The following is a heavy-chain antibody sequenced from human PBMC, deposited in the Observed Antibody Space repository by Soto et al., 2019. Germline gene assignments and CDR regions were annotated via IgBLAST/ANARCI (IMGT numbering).Heavy chain of an antibody. D-gene: IGHD2-15*01. V-gene: IGHV5-51*01. J-gene: IGHJ6*02. CDR2: IYPTDSDS. CDR1: EYSFANYW. CDR3: ARSYCSGGACYSGKYYYYFATDV. Sequence: GESLKISCKGSEYSFANYWIGWVRQTPGKGLEWMGSIYPTDSDSKYSPSFQGQVTISADKSISTAYLQWSSLKASDTAMYYCARSYCSGGACYSGKYYYYFATDVWGQGTTVTVSS.